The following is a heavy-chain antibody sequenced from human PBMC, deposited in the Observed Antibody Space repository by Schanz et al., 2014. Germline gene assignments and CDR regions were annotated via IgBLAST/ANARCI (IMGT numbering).Heavy chain of an antibody. CDR1: GFTVNTNY. V-gene: IGHV3-66*01. Sequence: VQLLESGGGVVQPGGSLRLSCAVSGFTVNTNYMSWVRQAPGKGLEWISSMYINSGSTQYADSVKGRFIISRDSSKNTLFFQMNSLRAEDTALYYCAREMGPRWSVTPFGYWGQGTLVTVSS. D-gene: IGHD4-17*01. CDR3: AREMGPRWSVTPFGY. CDR2: MYINSGST. J-gene: IGHJ4*02.